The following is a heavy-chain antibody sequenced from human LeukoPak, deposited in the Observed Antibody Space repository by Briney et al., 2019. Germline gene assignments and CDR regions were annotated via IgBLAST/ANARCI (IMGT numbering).Heavy chain of an antibody. J-gene: IGHJ3*02. CDR2: KYARGSS. Sequence: SETLSLTCTGSGGSISNYYWSWIRQPAGKGLEWIGRKYARGSSNYNPPVQSRVTMSVDTSKNQFSLKLRSVTAADTAVYYCARGRYCSADICTGGDSFDIWGQGTMVSVSP. D-gene: IGHD2-15*01. CDR3: ARGRYCSADICTGGDSFDI. V-gene: IGHV4-4*07. CDR1: GGSISNYY.